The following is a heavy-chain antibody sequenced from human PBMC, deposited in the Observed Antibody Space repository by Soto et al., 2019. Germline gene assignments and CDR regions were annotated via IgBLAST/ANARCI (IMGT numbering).Heavy chain of an antibody. V-gene: IGHV1-18*01. J-gene: IGHJ6*02. CDR3: ARDPTAMGYYYGLDV. CDR2: ISAYNGNT. D-gene: IGHD5-18*01. Sequence: QIQLVQSGAELKKPGASVKVSCKASGYTFDSHAIGWVRQAPGQGLEWMGWISAYNGNTKYAQKFQGRVTMTTDTSRNTAYMELRSLRSDDTAVYYCARDPTAMGYYYGLDVGGQGTTVIVSS. CDR1: GYTFDSHA.